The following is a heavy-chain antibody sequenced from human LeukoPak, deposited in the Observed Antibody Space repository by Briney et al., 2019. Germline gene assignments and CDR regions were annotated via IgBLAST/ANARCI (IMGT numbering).Heavy chain of an antibody. Sequence: SVKVSCKASGGTFRSYAFSWVPQAPGQGLEWMGGIIPIFGPTNYAQKFQGRVTITADESTSTAYMELSSLRSEDTAVYYCARGQHYYYYYYMDVWGKGTTVTVSS. CDR2: IIPIFGPT. J-gene: IGHJ6*03. CDR3: ARGQHYYYYYYMDV. CDR1: GGTFRSYA. V-gene: IGHV1-69*13. D-gene: IGHD2-2*01.